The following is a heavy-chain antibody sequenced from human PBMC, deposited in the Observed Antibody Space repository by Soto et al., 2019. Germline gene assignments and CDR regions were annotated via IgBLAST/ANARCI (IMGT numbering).Heavy chain of an antibody. D-gene: IGHD5-18*01. V-gene: IGHV3-48*03. J-gene: IGHJ4*02. Sequence: GGSLRLSCEASGFSFSSFAMNWVRQAPGRGLEWVSYISDDGASIYYADALKGRFTISRDNAKNSLSLQMNNLRAEDTAVYYCARENSVQAWLHHFDHWGLGTLVTVSS. CDR3: ARENSVQAWLHHFDH. CDR2: ISDDGASI. CDR1: GFSFSSFA.